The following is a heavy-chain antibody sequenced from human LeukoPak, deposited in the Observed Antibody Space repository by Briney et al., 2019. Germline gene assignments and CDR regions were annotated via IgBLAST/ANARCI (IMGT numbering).Heavy chain of an antibody. CDR3: ARHGYDILTGLI. J-gene: IGHJ3*02. V-gene: IGHV4-59*08. D-gene: IGHD3-9*01. CDR2: IYYSGST. CDR1: GGSICIYY. Sequence: SETLSLTCTVSGGSICIYYWSWIRQPPGKGLEWIGYIYYSGSTNYNPSLKSRVTILVDTSKNQFSLKLSSVTAADTAVYYCARHGYDILTGLIWGQGTMVTVSS.